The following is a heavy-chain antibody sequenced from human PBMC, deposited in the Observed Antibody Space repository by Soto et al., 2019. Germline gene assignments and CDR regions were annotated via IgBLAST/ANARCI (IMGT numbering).Heavy chain of an antibody. CDR3: AREANIVATIVAKRDPFDP. CDR2: INPNSGGT. D-gene: IGHD5-12*01. Sequence: SVKVSCKASGYTFTGYYMHWVRQAPGQGLEWMGWINPNSGGTNYAQKFQGWVTMTRDTSISTAYMELSRLRSDDTAVYYCAREANIVATIVAKRDPFDPWSQGTLVTVSS. J-gene: IGHJ5*02. V-gene: IGHV1-2*04. CDR1: GYTFTGYY.